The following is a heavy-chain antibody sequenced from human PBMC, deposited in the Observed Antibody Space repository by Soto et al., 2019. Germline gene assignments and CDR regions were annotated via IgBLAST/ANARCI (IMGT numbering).Heavy chain of an antibody. Sequence: SETLCLTFTLSGGSLSSGDYYWSWIRQPPGKGLEWIAYIHYSGSTNYNPSLKSRVTISVDTSKNQFSLKLSSVTAADTAVYYCARTYPYYGSGSYSYYGMDVWGQGTTVTVSS. J-gene: IGHJ6*02. CDR1: GGSLSSGDYY. V-gene: IGHV4-61*08. CDR2: IHYSGST. D-gene: IGHD3-10*01. CDR3: ARTYPYYGSGSYSYYGMDV.